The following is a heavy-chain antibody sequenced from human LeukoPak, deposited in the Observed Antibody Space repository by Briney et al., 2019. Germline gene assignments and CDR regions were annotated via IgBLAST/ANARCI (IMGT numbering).Heavy chain of an antibody. D-gene: IGHD6-25*01. CDR3: ARGKPRPARYSSGSFDY. V-gene: IGHV4-34*01. Sequence: SETLSLTCAVYGGSFSGYYWSWIRQPPGKGLEWIGEINHSGSTNYNPSLKSRVTISVDTSKNQFSLKLSSVTAADTAVYYCARGKPRPARYSSGSFDYWGQGTLVTVSS. CDR1: GGSFSGYY. CDR2: INHSGST. J-gene: IGHJ4*02.